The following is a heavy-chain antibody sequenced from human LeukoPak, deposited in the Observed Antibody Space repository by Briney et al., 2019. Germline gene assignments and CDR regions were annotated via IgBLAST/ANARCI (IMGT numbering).Heavy chain of an antibody. CDR3: ARWAFGAYYYDSSGPNAYFDY. CDR2: ISAYNGNT. D-gene: IGHD3-22*01. Sequence: GASVKVSCKASGYTFTSYGISWVRQAPGQGLEWMGWISAYNGNTNYAQKLQGRVTMTTDTSTSTAYMELRSLRSDDTAVYYCARWAFGAYYYDSSGPNAYFDYWGQGTLVTVSS. V-gene: IGHV1-18*01. J-gene: IGHJ4*02. CDR1: GYTFTSYG.